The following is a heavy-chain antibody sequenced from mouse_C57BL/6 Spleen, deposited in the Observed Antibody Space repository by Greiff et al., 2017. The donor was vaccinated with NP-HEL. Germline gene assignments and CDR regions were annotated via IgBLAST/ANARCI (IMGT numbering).Heavy chain of an antibody. D-gene: IGHD2-2*01. CDR2: IHPNSGST. Sequence: QVQLQQPGAELVKPGASVKLSCKASGYTFTSYWMHWVKQRPGQGLEWIGMIHPNSGSTNYNEKFKSKVTLSVDNSYSTAYMQLSSLTSEDSAVYYCAPLCYGFLAYWGQGTLVTVSA. V-gene: IGHV1-64*01. CDR1: GYTFTSYW. CDR3: APLCYGFLAY. J-gene: IGHJ3*01.